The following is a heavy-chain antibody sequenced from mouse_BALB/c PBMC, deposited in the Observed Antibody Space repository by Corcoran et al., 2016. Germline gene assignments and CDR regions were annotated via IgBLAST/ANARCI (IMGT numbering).Heavy chain of an antibody. D-gene: IGHD2-1*01. J-gene: IGHJ4*01. V-gene: IGHV3-6*02. CDR1: GYSITSGSY. Sequence: VQLQESGPGLVKPSQSLSLTCSVTGYSITSGSYWNWIRQVPGNKLEWMGYISYDGSNNYNPSLKNRISIPRDTSKNQFFLKLNSVTTEDTATYYCARVDGNYWAMDYCGQGTSVTVSS. CDR3: ARVDGNYWAMDY. CDR2: ISYDGSN.